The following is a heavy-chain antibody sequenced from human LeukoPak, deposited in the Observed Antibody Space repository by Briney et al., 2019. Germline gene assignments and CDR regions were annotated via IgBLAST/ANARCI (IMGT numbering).Heavy chain of an antibody. CDR3: ARDKAVTTGGWFDP. J-gene: IGHJ5*02. Sequence: PGGSLRLSCEASGFILSRYSMNWVRQAPGKGLEWVSSVSTSSSYIYYADSVKGRFTISRDNAKKSLYLLMNSLRAEDTAVYYCARDKAVTTGGWFDPWGQGTLVTVSS. CDR1: GFILSRYS. D-gene: IGHD4-17*01. V-gene: IGHV3-21*04. CDR2: VSTSSSYI.